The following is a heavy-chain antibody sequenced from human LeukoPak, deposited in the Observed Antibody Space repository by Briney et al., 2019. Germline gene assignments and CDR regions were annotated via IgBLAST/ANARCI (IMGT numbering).Heavy chain of an antibody. Sequence: PGESLKISCKGSGYSFTSYWIGWVRQMPGKGLEWIGIIYPGDSDTRYSPSFQGQVTISADKSISTAYLQWSSLKASDTAMYYCARLRKRKDIVVVPAAPDYWGQGTLVTVSS. D-gene: IGHD2-2*01. V-gene: IGHV5-51*01. J-gene: IGHJ4*02. CDR1: GYSFTSYW. CDR3: ARLRKRKDIVVVPAAPDY. CDR2: IYPGDSDT.